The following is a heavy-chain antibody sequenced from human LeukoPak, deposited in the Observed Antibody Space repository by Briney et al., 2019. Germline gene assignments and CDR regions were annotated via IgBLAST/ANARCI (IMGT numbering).Heavy chain of an antibody. D-gene: IGHD2-21*02. J-gene: IGHJ3*02. CDR3: ARAYCGGDCYIEADDAFDI. CDR2: IIPIFGTA. V-gene: IGHV1-69*13. Sequence: SVKVSCKASGGTFSSYAISWVRQAPGQGLEWMGGIIPIFGTANYAQKFQGRVTITADESTSTAYMELSSLRSEDTAVYYCARAYCGGDCYIEADDAFDIWGQGTMVTVSS. CDR1: GGTFSSYA.